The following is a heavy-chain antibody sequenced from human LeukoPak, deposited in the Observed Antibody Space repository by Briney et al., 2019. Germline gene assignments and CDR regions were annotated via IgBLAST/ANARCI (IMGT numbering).Heavy chain of an antibody. J-gene: IGHJ3*02. CDR1: GYTFTSYY. D-gene: IGHD3-22*01. CDR2: INPSGGST. V-gene: IGHV1-46*01. Sequence: ASVKVSCKASGYTFTSYYMHWVRQAPGQGLEWMGIINPSGGSTSYAQKFQGRVTMTRETSTSTVYMELSSLRSEDTAVYYCARDWGDYYDSSGPSYPVGAFDIWGQGTMVTVSS. CDR3: ARDWGDYYDSSGPSYPVGAFDI.